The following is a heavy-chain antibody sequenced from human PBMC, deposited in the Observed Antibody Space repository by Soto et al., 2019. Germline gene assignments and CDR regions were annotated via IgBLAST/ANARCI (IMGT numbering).Heavy chain of an antibody. V-gene: IGHV3-30-3*01. CDR2: ISYDGSNK. CDR1: GFTFSSYA. Sequence: PGGSLRLSCAASGFTFSSYAMHWVRQAPGKGLEWVAVISYDGSNKYYADSVKGRFTISRDNSKNTLYLQMNSLRAEDTAVYYCARAIGIRLWLLHYYYYGMDVWGQGPTATVSS. CDR3: ARAIGIRLWLLHYYYYGMDV. J-gene: IGHJ6*02. D-gene: IGHD5-18*01.